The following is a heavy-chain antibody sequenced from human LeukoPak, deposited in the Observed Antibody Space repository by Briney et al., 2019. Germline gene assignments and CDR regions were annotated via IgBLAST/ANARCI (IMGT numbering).Heavy chain of an antibody. CDR3: AKWLWGLYYFDY. J-gene: IGHJ4*02. CDR1: GGTFSSYA. V-gene: IGHV1-69*01. D-gene: IGHD5-18*01. Sequence: SVKVSCKASGGTFSSYAISWVRQAPGQGLEWMGGIIPIFGTANYAQKFQGRVTITADESTSTAYMELSSLRAEDTAVYYCAKWLWGLYYFDYWGQGTLVTVSS. CDR2: IIPIFGTA.